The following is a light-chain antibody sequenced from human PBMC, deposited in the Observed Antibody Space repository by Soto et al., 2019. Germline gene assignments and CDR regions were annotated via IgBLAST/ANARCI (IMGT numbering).Light chain of an antibody. V-gene: IGLV1-44*01. CDR3: ATWDDSLNGPV. CDR2: SDN. CDR1: SSNIGSNY. Sequence: QAVVTQPPSASGTPGQRVTISCSGSSSNIGSNYVYWYQQLPGTAPKLLIYSDNQRPSGVPARFSVSKSGTSASLAVSGLQSEDEAEYSCATWDDSLNGPVLGGGTKLTVL. J-gene: IGLJ3*02.